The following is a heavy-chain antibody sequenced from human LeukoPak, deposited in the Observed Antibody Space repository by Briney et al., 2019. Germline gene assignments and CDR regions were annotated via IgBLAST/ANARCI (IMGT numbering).Heavy chain of an antibody. CDR2: IYWNDDK. CDR3: AHRRKVPAANPGWYFDL. D-gene: IGHD2-2*01. CDR1: GFSLSTSGVG. J-gene: IGHJ2*01. V-gene: IGHV2-5*01. Sequence: SAPTLVKPTQTLTLTCTFSGFSLSTSGVGVGWSRQPPGKALEWLALIYWNDDKRYSPSLKSRLTITKDTSKNQVVLTMTNMDPVDTATYYCAHRRKVPAANPGWYFDLWGRGTLVTVSS.